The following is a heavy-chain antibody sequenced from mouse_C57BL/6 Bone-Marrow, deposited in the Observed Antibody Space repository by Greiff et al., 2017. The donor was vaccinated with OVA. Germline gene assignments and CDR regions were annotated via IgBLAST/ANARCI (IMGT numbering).Heavy chain of an antibody. D-gene: IGHD2-2*01. CDR1: GFTFSDYG. J-gene: IGHJ2*01. Sequence: EVMFVESGGGLVKPGGSLKLSCAASGFTFSDYGMHWVRQAPEKGLEWVAYISSGSSTIYYADTVKGRFTISRDNAKNTLFLQMTSLRSEDTAMYYCAREGYITFDYWGQGTTLTVSS. CDR3: AREGYITFDY. V-gene: IGHV5-17*01. CDR2: ISSGSSTI.